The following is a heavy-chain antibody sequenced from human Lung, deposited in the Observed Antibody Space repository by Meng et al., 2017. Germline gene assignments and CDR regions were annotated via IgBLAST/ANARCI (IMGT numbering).Heavy chain of an antibody. J-gene: IGHJ4*02. CDR1: GFTFRSYW. CDR3: ARESGYFEY. Sequence: EVQLVESGGGLVQPGGSLRFSCAASGFTFRSYWMHWVRQAPGKGLVWVSRIRGDGGSIVYADSVKGRFTISRDNAKNTLFLQMNSLRAEDTAVYYCARESGYFEYWGQGILVTVSS. V-gene: IGHV3-74*03. CDR2: IRGDGGSI.